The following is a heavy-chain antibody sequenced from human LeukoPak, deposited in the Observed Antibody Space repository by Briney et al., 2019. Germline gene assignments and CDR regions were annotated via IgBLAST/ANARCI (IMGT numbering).Heavy chain of an antibody. CDR2: ISAYNGNT. CDR1: GYTFTGYY. D-gene: IGHD6-13*01. Sequence: ASVKVSCKASGYTFTGYYMHWVRQAPGQGLEWMGWISAYNGNTNYAQKLQGRVTMTTDTSTSTAYMELRSLRSDDTAVYYCARDYSSSWYVPYYYYGMDVWGQGTTVTVSS. CDR3: ARDYSSSWYVPYYYYGMDV. V-gene: IGHV1-18*04. J-gene: IGHJ6*02.